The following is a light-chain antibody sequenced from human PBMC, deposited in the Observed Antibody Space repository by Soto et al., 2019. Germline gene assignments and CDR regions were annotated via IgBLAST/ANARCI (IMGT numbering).Light chain of an antibody. J-gene: IGKJ4*01. V-gene: IGKV3-20*01. Sequence: LTLSPCALSLSAGERATLSCRASQSVSSSYLSWYQQTPGQAPRLLIYAASRRATGIPDRFSGSGSGTDFTLTISRLEPEDFAVYYCHPSGYPPTFAGGTKVDIK. CDR3: HPSGYPPT. CDR1: QSVSSSY. CDR2: AAS.